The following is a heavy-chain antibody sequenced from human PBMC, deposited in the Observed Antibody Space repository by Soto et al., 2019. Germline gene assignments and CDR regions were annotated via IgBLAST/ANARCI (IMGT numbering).Heavy chain of an antibody. CDR3: ARGFKHRN. J-gene: IGHJ4*02. V-gene: IGHV4-34*01. CDR2: INHSGST. Sequence: QVQLQQWGAGLLKPSETLSLTCAVYGGSFSGYYWSWIRQPPGKGLEWIGEINHSGSTNYNPSLTSRVTISVDTSKNQFSLKLSSVTAADTAVYYCARGFKHRNWGQGTLVTVSS. CDR1: GGSFSGYY.